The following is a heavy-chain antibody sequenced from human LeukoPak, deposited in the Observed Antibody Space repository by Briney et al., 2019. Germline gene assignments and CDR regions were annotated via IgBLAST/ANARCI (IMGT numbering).Heavy chain of an antibody. CDR3: ATDGGQQLAPLYYFDY. D-gene: IGHD6-13*01. CDR2: FDPEDGET. J-gene: IGHJ4*02. CDR1: GYTLTELS. V-gene: IGHV1-24*01. Sequence: ASVKVSCKVSGYTLTELSMHWVRQAPGKGLEWMGGFDPEDGETIYARKFQGRVTMTEDTSTDTAYMELSSLRSEDTAVYYCATDGGQQLAPLYYFDYWGQGTLVTVSS.